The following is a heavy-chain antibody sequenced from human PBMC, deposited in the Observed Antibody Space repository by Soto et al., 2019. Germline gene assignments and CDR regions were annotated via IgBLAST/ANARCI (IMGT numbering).Heavy chain of an antibody. CDR3: AHWDSGYDSVIFDY. V-gene: IGHV2-5*02. D-gene: IGHD5-12*01. CDR1: GFSLSTSGVG. Sequence: QITLKESGPTLGNPTQTLTLTCTFSGFSLSTSGVGVGWIRQPPGKALEWLALIYWDDDKRYSPSLKSRLTITKDTSKHQVVLTMNNMDPVDTATYYCAHWDSGYDSVIFDYWGQGTLVTVSS. CDR2: IYWDDDK. J-gene: IGHJ4*02.